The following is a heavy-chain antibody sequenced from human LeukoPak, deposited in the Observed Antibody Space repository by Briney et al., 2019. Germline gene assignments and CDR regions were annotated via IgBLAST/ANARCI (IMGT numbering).Heavy chain of an antibody. Sequence: SETLSLTCAVHGGSFSGYYWSWIRQTPGKGLEWIGEINHSGSTNYNPSLKSRVTISVDTSKNQFSLKLSSVTASDTAVYYCAREITFGGVIVYFDYWSQGTLVTVSS. J-gene: IGHJ4*02. CDR2: INHSGST. V-gene: IGHV4-34*01. CDR1: GGSFSGYY. CDR3: AREITFGGVIVYFDY. D-gene: IGHD3-16*02.